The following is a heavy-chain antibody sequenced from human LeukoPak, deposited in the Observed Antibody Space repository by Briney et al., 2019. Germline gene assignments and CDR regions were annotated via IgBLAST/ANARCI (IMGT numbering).Heavy chain of an antibody. CDR2: IYYSGST. V-gene: IGHV4-39*07. J-gene: IGHJ4*02. D-gene: IGHD1-20*01. CDR1: GDSISSSSYY. CDR3: ARADRITGTDFDY. Sequence: SETLSLTCTVSGDSISSSSYYWGWIRQPPGKGLEWIGSIYYSGSTNYNPSLKSQVTISVDTSKNQFSLKLSSVTAADTAVYYCARADRITGTDFDYWGQGTLVTVSS.